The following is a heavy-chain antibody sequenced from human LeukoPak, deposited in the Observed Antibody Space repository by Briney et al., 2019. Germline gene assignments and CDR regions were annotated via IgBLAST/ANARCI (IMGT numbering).Heavy chain of an antibody. V-gene: IGHV5-51*01. CDR1: GYTFSSYW. J-gene: IGHJ4*02. Sequence: PGGSLRLSCKGSGYTFSSYWIGWVRQMPGKGLEWMGIIYPGDSDTRYSPSLQGQVTISVDTSIGTAYLKWSSLKASDTAIYYCARQNDFRLDYWGQGTLVTVSS. D-gene: IGHD3-3*01. CDR2: IYPGDSDT. CDR3: ARQNDFRLDY.